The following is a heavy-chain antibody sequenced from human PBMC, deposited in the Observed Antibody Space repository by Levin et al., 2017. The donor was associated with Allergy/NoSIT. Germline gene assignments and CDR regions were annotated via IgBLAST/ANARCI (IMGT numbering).Heavy chain of an antibody. CDR1: GFTFSSYG. J-gene: IGHJ3*02. Sequence: GGSLRLSCAASGFTFSSYGMHWVRQAPGKGLEWVAVISYDGSNKYYADSVKGRFTISRDNSKNTLYLQMNSLRAEDTAVYYCAKARRDTAMEPNDAFDIWGQGTMVTVSS. CDR3: AKARRDTAMEPNDAFDI. D-gene: IGHD5-18*01. CDR2: ISYDGSNK. V-gene: IGHV3-30*18.